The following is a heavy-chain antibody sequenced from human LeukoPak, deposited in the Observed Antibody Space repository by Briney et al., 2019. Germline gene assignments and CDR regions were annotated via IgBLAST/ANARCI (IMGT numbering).Heavy chain of an antibody. V-gene: IGHV4-59*01. J-gene: IGHJ5*02. CDR3: ARVLLSSGYST. CDR2: VYYTGIT. Sequence: SETLSLTCSISGASISDYYYNWIRQPPGKGLEWIGYVYYTGITNFNPSLKSRVTMSVGTPKNQFSLKMSSVTAADTAVYYCARVLLSSGYSTWGQGTLVTVSS. D-gene: IGHD3-22*01. CDR1: GASISDYY.